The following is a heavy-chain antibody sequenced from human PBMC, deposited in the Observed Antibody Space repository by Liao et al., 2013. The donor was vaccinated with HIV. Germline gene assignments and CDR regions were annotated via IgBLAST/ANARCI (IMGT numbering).Heavy chain of an antibody. CDR1: GGSINNGTYY. Sequence: QLQLQESGPGLVKPSETLSLTCTISGGSINNGTYYWSWIRQPPGKGLEWIGSVYYRGDTFYNSSLRSRVTISLDKSKNQFSLKLRSVTAADTALYYCAGDRESKNLYYFYMDVWGKGTTVIVSS. CDR2: VYYRGDT. J-gene: IGHJ6*03. CDR3: AGDRESKNLYYFYMDV. V-gene: IGHV4-39*07.